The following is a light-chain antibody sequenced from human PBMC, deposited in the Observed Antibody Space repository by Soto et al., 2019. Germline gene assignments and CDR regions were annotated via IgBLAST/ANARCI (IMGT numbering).Light chain of an antibody. CDR2: DTS. CDR1: QSGNVY. CDR3: QQRGSGPWT. J-gene: IGKJ1*01. Sequence: EIVLTQSPGPLTLSPGERATLSCRASQSGNVYFARYQQKPGQPPRLLNYDTSKRATGVPASFSGSGSGTDLTLTISSLEPEDVAVYYCQQRGSGPWTFRQGSKVEIK. V-gene: IGKV3-11*01.